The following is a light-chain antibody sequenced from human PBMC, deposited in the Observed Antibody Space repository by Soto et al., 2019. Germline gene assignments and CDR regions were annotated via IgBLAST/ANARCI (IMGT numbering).Light chain of an antibody. J-gene: IGLJ1*01. CDR2: EVN. CDR3: TLFTVSGTFV. V-gene: IGLV2-18*01. Sequence: QSALTQPPSVSGSPGQSVTISCTGTSSDVDIYNRVSWYQQPPGTAPRLIIFEVNNRPPGVPDRFSGSKSGNTASLIISGLQAEYEADYFCTLFTVSGTFVFGTGTKLTVL. CDR1: SSDVDIYNR.